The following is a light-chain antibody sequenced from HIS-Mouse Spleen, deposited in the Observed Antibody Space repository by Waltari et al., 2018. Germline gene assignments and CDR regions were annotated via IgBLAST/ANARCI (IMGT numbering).Light chain of an antibody. CDR2: DAS. Sequence: EIVLTQSPATLSLSPGERATLSCRASQSVSSYLTWYKQKPGQAPRLLIYDASNRATGIPARFIGSGSVTDFTLTISGREPDDFAVYYCQQRSNWLTFGGGTKVEIK. V-gene: IGKV3-11*01. CDR1: QSVSSY. J-gene: IGKJ4*01. CDR3: QQRSNWLT.